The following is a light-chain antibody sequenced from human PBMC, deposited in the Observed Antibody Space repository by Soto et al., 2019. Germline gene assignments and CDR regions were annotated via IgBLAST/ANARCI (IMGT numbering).Light chain of an antibody. J-gene: IGLJ3*02. Sequence: QAVVTQPPSVSGAPVQRVTISCTGSSSNIGAGYDVHWYQQLPGTAPKLLIYGNSKRPSGVPDRFSGSKSGTSASLAITGLQAEDEADYYCQSYDSSLSGWVFGGGTKLTVL. CDR1: SSNIGAGYD. CDR2: GNS. V-gene: IGLV1-40*01. CDR3: QSYDSSLSGWV.